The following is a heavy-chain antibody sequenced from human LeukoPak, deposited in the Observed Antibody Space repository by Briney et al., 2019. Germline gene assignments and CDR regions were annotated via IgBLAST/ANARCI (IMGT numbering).Heavy chain of an antibody. CDR3: ARYYYASRGDAFDM. Sequence: SETLSLTCTVSGGSLSSHNWSWIRQPPGKGLEWIGYIYYSGSTNYNPSLKSRVTMSVDMSKNQFSLNLRSVTAADTAVYYCARYYYASRGDAFDMWGQGTMVTVSS. V-gene: IGHV4-59*11. CDR1: GGSLSSHN. D-gene: IGHD3-22*01. J-gene: IGHJ3*02. CDR2: IYYSGST.